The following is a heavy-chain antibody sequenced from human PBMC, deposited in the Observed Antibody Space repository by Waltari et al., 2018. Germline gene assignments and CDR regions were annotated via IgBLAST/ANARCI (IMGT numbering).Heavy chain of an antibody. Sequence: QITLKESGPTLVKPTQTLTLTCTFSGFSLTTNGVGVGWIRQPPGKALEWLALIYWNADERYTPSLRSRLTITKDTSRNQVVLTMTNMDPVDTATYYCVRIGSISMKEAFDIWGQGTMVTVSS. CDR2: IYWNADE. CDR3: VRIGSISMKEAFDI. D-gene: IGHD3-22*01. CDR1: GFSLTTNGVG. V-gene: IGHV2-5*01. J-gene: IGHJ3*02.